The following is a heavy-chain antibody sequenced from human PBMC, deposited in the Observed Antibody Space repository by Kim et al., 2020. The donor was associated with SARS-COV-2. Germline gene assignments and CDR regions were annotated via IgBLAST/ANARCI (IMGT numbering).Heavy chain of an antibody. Sequence: GGSLRLSCAASGFTFSNAWMSWVRQAPGKGLEWVGRIKSKTDGGTTDYAAPVKGRFTISRDDSKNTLYLQMNSLKTEDTAVYYCTTYKQQLTPLGCDWGQGTLVTVSS. J-gene: IGHJ4*02. CDR1: GFTFSNAW. D-gene: IGHD6-13*01. CDR2: IKSKTDGGTT. V-gene: IGHV3-15*01. CDR3: TTYKQQLTPLGCD.